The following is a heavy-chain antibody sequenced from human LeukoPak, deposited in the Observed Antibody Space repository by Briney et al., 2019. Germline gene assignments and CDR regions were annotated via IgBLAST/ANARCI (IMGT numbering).Heavy chain of an antibody. CDR2: MNGDGSQI. CDR1: GFTFSGHW. Sequence: GGSLRLSCAASGFTFSGHWMSWVRQAPAKGLEWVAQMNGDGSQIYYMDFVKGRFTISRDNAKNSLYLQMNSLRDDDTGVYYCARESNWNFDYWGQGTLVAVSS. D-gene: IGHD1-1*01. J-gene: IGHJ4*02. CDR3: ARESNWNFDY. V-gene: IGHV3-7*01.